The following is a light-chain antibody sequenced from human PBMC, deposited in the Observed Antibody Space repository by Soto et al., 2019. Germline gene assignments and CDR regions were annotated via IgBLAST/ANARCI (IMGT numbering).Light chain of an antibody. Sequence: QSVLTQPASVSGSPGQSITISCTGTTSDIVGYNYVSWYQHHPGKASKLIIYDVTNRPSGVSNPFSGSKSGNTASLTISGLQPEDEADYYCISYTTSNTRQIVFGTGTKVTVL. V-gene: IGLV2-14*03. CDR3: ISYTTSNTRQIV. J-gene: IGLJ1*01. CDR2: DVT. CDR1: TSDIVGYNY.